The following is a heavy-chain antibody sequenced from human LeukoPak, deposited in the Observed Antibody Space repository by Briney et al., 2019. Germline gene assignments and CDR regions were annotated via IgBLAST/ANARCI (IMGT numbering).Heavy chain of an antibody. CDR1: GGTFSSYA. J-gene: IGHJ4*02. CDR2: IIPIFGTA. V-gene: IGHV1-69*13. Sequence: ASVKVSCKASGGTFSSYAISWVRQAPGQGLEWMGGIIPIFGTANYAQKFQGRVTITADESTSTAYMELSSLRSEDTAVYYCARGIHYYDSSGYPHFDYWGQGTLVTVSS. CDR3: ARGIHYYDSSGYPHFDY. D-gene: IGHD3-22*01.